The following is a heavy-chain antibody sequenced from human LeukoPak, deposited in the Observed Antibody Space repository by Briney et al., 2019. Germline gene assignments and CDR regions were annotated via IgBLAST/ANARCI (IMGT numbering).Heavy chain of an antibody. J-gene: IGHJ2*01. V-gene: IGHV4-34*01. D-gene: IGHD1-14*01. CDR1: GGSFSGYY. Sequence: SETLSLTCAVYGGSFSGYYWSWIRQPPGKGLEWIGEINHSGITNYNPSLKSRVTISVDTSKNQFSLKLSSVTAADTAVYYCARDSGQYWYFDLWGRGTLVTVSS. CDR3: ARDSGQYWYFDL. CDR2: INHSGIT.